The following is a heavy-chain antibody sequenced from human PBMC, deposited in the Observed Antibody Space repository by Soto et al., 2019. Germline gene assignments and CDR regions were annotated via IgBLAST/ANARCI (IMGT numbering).Heavy chain of an antibody. CDR3: ARGGVDYYDSSGYYYPYNWFDP. Sequence: PSETLSLTCTVSGDSISSYYWSWIRQPPGKGLEWIGEIYHSGSTNYNPSLKSRVTISVDKSKNQFSLKLSSVTAADTAVYYCARGGVDYYDSSGYYYPYNWFDPWGQGTLVTVSS. D-gene: IGHD3-22*01. CDR2: IYHSGST. J-gene: IGHJ5*02. CDR1: GDSISSYY. V-gene: IGHV4-59*12.